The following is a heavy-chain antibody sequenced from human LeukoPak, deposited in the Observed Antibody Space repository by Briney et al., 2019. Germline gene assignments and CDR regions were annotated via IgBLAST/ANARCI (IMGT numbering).Heavy chain of an antibody. V-gene: IGHV3-23*01. Sequence: PGGSLRLSCAASGFTFSNYWMHWVRQAPGQGLEWVSLISGSADSRYYADSVKGRFTISRDNAKNTLWLQMNSLRAEDTAVYYCAKGSITMIVSCAFDIWGQGTMVTVSS. D-gene: IGHD3-22*01. J-gene: IGHJ3*02. CDR1: GFTFSNYW. CDR2: ISGSADSR. CDR3: AKGSITMIVSCAFDI.